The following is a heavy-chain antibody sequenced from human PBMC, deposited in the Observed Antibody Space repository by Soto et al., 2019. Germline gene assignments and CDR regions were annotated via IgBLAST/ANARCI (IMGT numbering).Heavy chain of an antibody. CDR2: IWYDGSNK. Sequence: GGSLRLSCAASGFTFSSYGMHWVRQAPGKGLEWVAVIWYDGSNKYYADSVKGRFTISRDNSKNTLYLQMNSLRAEDTAVYYCARGDIAATIGDHGFDYWGQGTLVTVSS. J-gene: IGHJ4*02. CDR1: GFTFSSYG. D-gene: IGHD5-12*01. CDR3: ARGDIAATIGDHGFDY. V-gene: IGHV3-33*01.